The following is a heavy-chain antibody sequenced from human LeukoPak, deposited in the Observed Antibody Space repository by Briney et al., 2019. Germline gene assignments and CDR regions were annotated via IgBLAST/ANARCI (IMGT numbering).Heavy chain of an antibody. V-gene: IGHV3-74*01. J-gene: IGHJ4*02. Sequence: GGSLRLSCAASGFTFSSYWMHWVRQAPGKGLVWVSRINSDGSSTSYADSVKGRFTISRDNSKNTLYLQMNSLRAEDTAVYYCAKGVRGVIITWGDYWGQGTLVTVSS. CDR2: INSDGSST. CDR1: GFTFSSYW. D-gene: IGHD3-10*01. CDR3: AKGVRGVIITWGDY.